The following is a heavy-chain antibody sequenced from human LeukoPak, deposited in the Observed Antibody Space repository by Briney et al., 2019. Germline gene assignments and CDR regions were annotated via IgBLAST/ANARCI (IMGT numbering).Heavy chain of an antibody. CDR2: INPNSGGT. CDR3: ARDYYDSSGYIIDY. J-gene: IGHJ4*02. D-gene: IGHD3-22*01. Sequence: ASVKVSGKASGYTFTGYYMHWVRQAPGQGLEWMGWINPNSGGTNYAQKFQGRVTMTRDTSISTGYMELSRLRSDDTAVYYCARDYYDSSGYIIDYWGQGTLVTVSS. V-gene: IGHV1-2*02. CDR1: GYTFTGYY.